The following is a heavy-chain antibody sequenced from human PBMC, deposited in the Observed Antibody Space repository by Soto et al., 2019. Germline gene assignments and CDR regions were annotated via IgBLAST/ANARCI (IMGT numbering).Heavy chain of an antibody. CDR1: GDSISSSRYH. D-gene: IGHD1-1*01. CDR2: IYYSGNT. CDR3: ARHHTTLYYYYYMDV. Sequence: QSPTLSLTCTVSGDSISSSRYHWGWIRQPPGKGLEWIGTIYYSGNTYYNPSLKSRVTISVDTSKNQFALKVSSVIAADTAVYYCARHHTTLYYYYYMDVWGKGTTVTVSS. J-gene: IGHJ6*03. V-gene: IGHV4-39*01.